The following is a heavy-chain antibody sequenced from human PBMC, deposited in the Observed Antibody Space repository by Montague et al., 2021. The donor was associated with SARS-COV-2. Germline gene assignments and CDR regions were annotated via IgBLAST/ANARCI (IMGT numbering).Heavy chain of an antibody. D-gene: IGHD5-12*01. CDR3: ARAHSGSWAHLDN. J-gene: IGHJ4*02. CDR1: GGSISSGSYY. Sequence: TLSLTCTVSGGSISSGSYYWSWIRQPAGKGLEWIGRIYTSGTTDYSFSLKSRVTISVDTSKNQFSLKLTSVTAADTGVYYCARAHSGSWAHLDNWGQGSLVTVSS. CDR2: IYTSGTT. V-gene: IGHV4-61*02.